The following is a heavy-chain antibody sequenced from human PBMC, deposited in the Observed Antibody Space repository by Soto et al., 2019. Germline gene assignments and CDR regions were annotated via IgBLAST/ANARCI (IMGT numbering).Heavy chain of an antibody. CDR1: GYTFTSYY. J-gene: IGHJ5*02. V-gene: IGHV1-46*01. D-gene: IGHD2-2*01. Sequence: ASVKVSCKASGYTFTSYYMHWVRQAPGQGLEWMGIINPSGGSTSYAQKFQGRVTMTRDTSTSTVYMELSSLRSEDTAVYYCARDSIDIVVVPAAKTYNWFDPWGQGTLVTVYS. CDR2: INPSGGST. CDR3: ARDSIDIVVVPAAKTYNWFDP.